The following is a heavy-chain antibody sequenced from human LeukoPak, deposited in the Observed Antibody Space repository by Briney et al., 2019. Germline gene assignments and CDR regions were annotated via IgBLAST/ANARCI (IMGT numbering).Heavy chain of an antibody. V-gene: IGHV3-23*01. CDR2: IRGGGTSE. CDR3: ARDPNGDYIGAFDM. J-gene: IGHJ3*02. D-gene: IGHD4-17*01. Sequence: GGSLRLSCAASGFTFSSYAMGWVRQAPGKGLEWVSAIRGGGTSEFYADSVKGRFRISRDNSKDTLFLQMNSLRAEDTAVYYCARDPNGDYIGAFDMWGPGTVDTVSS. CDR1: GFTFSSYA.